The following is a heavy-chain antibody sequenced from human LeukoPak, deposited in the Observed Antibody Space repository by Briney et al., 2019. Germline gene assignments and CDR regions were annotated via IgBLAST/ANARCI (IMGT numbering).Heavy chain of an antibody. Sequence: PGGSLRLSCGASRVTLSTYAMSWVRQAPGKGLAWVSAISGTDGSTYYAPSVKGRFTISRDNSKNTLYLQMTTLRAEDTAVYYCAKAACTTSCYYNCWGQGTLVTVSS. V-gene: IGHV3-23*01. D-gene: IGHD2-2*01. J-gene: IGHJ4*02. CDR2: ISGTDGST. CDR3: AKAACTTSCYYNC. CDR1: RVTLSTYA.